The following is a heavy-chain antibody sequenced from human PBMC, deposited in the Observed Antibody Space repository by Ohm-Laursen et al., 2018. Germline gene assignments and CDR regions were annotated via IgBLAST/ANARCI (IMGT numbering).Heavy chain of an antibody. CDR1: GFTFDDYA. CDR2: ISWNSGSI. D-gene: IGHD6-6*01. J-gene: IGHJ6*02. Sequence: SLRLSCAASGFTFDDYAMHWVRQAPGKGLEWVSGISWNSGSIGYADSMRGRFTVARDNAKNLLYLQLNSLRVEDTAVYYCARDSSRRAREGGMDVWGQGTMVTVSS. CDR3: ARDSSRRAREGGMDV. V-gene: IGHV3-9*01.